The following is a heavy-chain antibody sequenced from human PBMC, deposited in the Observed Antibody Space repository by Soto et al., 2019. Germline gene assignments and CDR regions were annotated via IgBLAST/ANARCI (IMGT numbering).Heavy chain of an antibody. CDR2: ISAYNGNT. D-gene: IGHD6-13*01. CDR3: ARDSSSWYTHYYYGMDV. V-gene: IGHV1-18*01. Sequence: QVQLVQSGAEVKKPGASVKVSCKASGYTFTSYGISWVRQAPGQGLEWMGWISAYNGNTNYAQKPQGRVTMTTYTSTSTAYMELRSLRADDTAVYYCARDSSSWYTHYYYGMDVWGQGTTVTVSS. J-gene: IGHJ6*02. CDR1: GYTFTSYG.